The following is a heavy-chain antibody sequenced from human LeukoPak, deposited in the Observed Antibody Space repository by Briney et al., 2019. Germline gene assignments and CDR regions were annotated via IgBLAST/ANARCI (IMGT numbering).Heavy chain of an antibody. V-gene: IGHV5-51*01. CDR2: IYPGDSDT. CDR1: GYKFTNYW. D-gene: IGHD1-26*01. Sequence: GESLKISCKGSGYKFTNYWIGWVRQMPGKGLEWMGIIYPGDSDTRYSPSFQGQVTISADKSISTAYLQWSSLKASDTAMYYCARQTISGSYFGSAFDIWGQGTMVTVSS. CDR3: ARQTISGSYFGSAFDI. J-gene: IGHJ3*02.